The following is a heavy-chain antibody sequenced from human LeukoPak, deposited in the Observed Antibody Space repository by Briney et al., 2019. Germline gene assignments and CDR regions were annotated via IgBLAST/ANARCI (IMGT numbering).Heavy chain of an antibody. J-gene: IGHJ6*02. CDR2: ISSSSSYI. V-gene: IGHV3-21*01. D-gene: IGHD4-17*01. Sequence: PGGSLRLSCAASGFTFSSYSMNWVRQAPGKGLEWVSSISSSSSYIYYADSVKGRFTISRDNAKNSLYLQMNSLRAEDTAVYYCARDEDYGDYYYYYGMDVWGQGTTVTVSS. CDR1: GFTFSSYS. CDR3: ARDEDYGDYYYYYGMDV.